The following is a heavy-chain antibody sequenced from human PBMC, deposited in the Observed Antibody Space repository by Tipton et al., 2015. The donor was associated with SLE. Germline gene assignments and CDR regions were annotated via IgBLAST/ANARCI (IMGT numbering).Heavy chain of an antibody. CDR3: ARSYSSSWSYFDY. Sequence: TLSLTCAVYGESISGYYWSWIRQPPGKGLEWIGEINHSGSTNYNPSLKSRVTIAVDTSKNQFSLKLSSVTAADTAVYYCARSYSSSWSYFDYWGQGTLVTVSS. CDR2: INHSGST. D-gene: IGHD6-13*01. J-gene: IGHJ4*02. CDR1: GESISGYY. V-gene: IGHV4-34*01.